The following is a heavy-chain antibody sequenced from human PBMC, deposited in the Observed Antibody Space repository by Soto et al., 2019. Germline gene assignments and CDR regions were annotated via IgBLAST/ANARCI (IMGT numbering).Heavy chain of an antibody. Sequence: QVQLVQSGAEVKKPGASVNVSCKASGYTFTSYDINWVRQATAQRLEWMRWMNPNSGNTGYAQKFQGRVTMTRSSSISTADMELSSLRSEHTAVYYCARCNLGSSCGSDPWGQGALVTVSS. CDR2: MNPNSGNT. V-gene: IGHV1-8*01. CDR3: ARCNLGSSCGSDP. D-gene: IGHD6-13*01. CDR1: GYTFTSYD. J-gene: IGHJ5*02.